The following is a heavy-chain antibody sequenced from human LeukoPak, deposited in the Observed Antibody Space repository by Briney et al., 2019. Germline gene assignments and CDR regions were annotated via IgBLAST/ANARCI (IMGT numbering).Heavy chain of an antibody. CDR1: GFTFSSYS. J-gene: IGHJ4*02. D-gene: IGHD3-22*01. V-gene: IGHV3-21*01. CDR3: AKDYYDSSGDSGYFDS. CDR2: ISSSSSYI. Sequence: GGSLRLSCAASGFTFSSYSMNWVRQAPGKGLEWVSSISSSSSYIYYADSVKGRFTISRDNAKNSLYLQMNSLRAEDTAVYYCAKDYYDSSGDSGYFDSWGQGTLVTVSS.